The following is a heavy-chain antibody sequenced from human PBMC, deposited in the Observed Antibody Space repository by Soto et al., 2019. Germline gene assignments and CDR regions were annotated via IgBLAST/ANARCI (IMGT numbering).Heavy chain of an antibody. D-gene: IGHD5-12*01. CDR2: IIPIFGTA. CDR3: ARGNHRWLQLWYFDL. Sequence: QVPLVQSGAEVKKPGSSVTVSCKASGGTFSSYTISWVRQAPGQGLEWMGGIIPIFGTANYAQKFQGRVTITADESTSKAYMELSSLRSEDTAVYYCARGNHRWLQLWYFDLWGRGTLVTVSS. V-gene: IGHV1-69*12. J-gene: IGHJ2*01. CDR1: GGTFSSYT.